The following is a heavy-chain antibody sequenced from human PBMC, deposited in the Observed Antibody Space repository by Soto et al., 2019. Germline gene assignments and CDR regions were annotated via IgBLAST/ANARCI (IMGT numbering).Heavy chain of an antibody. V-gene: IGHV1-69*02. CDR3: ASLMSSGYYYGMDV. Sequence: QVQLVQSGAEVKKPGSSVKVSCKASGGTFSSYTISWVRQAPGQGLEWMGRIIPILGIANYAQKFQGRVTITADKSTSTAYMELSSLRLEDTAVYYCASLMSSGYYYGMDVWGQGTTVTVSS. J-gene: IGHJ6*02. CDR2: IIPILGIA. CDR1: GGTFSSYT. D-gene: IGHD3-10*01.